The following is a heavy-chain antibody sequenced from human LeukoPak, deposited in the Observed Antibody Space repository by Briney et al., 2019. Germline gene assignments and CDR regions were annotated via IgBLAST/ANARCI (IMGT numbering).Heavy chain of an antibody. CDR2: VHYTGST. Sequence: SETLSLTCTVSGASINGYYWTWIRQTPGKGLEWIGYVHYTGSTSYNPSLRGRVTMSIDTSKNQLSLNVNSVTAADTAVYYCAKVGYSGSFDYWGQGTLVTVSS. V-gene: IGHV4-59*03. J-gene: IGHJ4*02. CDR1: GASINGYY. CDR3: AKVGYSGSFDY. D-gene: IGHD3-22*01.